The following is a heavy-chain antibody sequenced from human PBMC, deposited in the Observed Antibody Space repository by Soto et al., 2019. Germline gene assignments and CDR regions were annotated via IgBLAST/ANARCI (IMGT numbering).Heavy chain of an antibody. J-gene: IGHJ2*01. CDR1: GFTFSSYS. CDR3: ASPYYYDSSGYRNWYFDL. Sequence: GGSLRLSCAASGFTFSSYSMNWVRQAPGKGLEWVSYISSSSSTIYYADSVKGRFTISRDNAKNSLYLQMNSLRDEDTAVYYCASPYYYDSSGYRNWYFDLWGRGTLVTVSS. V-gene: IGHV3-48*02. D-gene: IGHD3-22*01. CDR2: ISSSSSTI.